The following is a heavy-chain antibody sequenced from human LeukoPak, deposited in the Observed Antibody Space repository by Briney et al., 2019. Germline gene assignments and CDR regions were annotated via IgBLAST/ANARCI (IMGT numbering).Heavy chain of an antibody. CDR2: IIPIFGTA. CDR1: GGTFSSYA. CDR3: ARAPGGYSYGYDEGLDY. D-gene: IGHD5-18*01. J-gene: IGHJ4*02. V-gene: IGHV1-69*05. Sequence: SVKVSXKASGGTFSSYAISWVRQAPGQGLEWMGRIIPIFGTANYAQKFQGRVTITTDESTSTAYMELSSLRSEDTAVYYCARAPGGYSYGYDEGLDYWGQGTLVTVSS.